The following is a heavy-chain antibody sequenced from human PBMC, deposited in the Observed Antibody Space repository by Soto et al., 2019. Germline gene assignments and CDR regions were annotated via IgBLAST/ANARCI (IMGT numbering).Heavy chain of an antibody. CDR2: IWYDVSNQ. V-gene: IGHV3-33*01. J-gene: IGHJ4*02. Sequence: QVQLVESGGGVVQPGGSLRLSCATSGFTFSNFVRHWVRQAPGKGLEWVAVIWYDVSNQYYADSVKARFTISRDNSNNTLYLQMHSLRAEDTAVYYCARGVCSGGRCFDGANYWGKGTLVTVSS. CDR3: ARGVCSGGRCFDGANY. D-gene: IGHD2-15*01. CDR1: GFTFSNFV.